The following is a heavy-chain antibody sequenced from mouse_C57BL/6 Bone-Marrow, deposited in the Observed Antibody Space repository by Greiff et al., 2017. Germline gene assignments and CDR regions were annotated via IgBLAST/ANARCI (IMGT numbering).Heavy chain of an antibody. J-gene: IGHJ2*01. CDR3: TRSGYDFDY. D-gene: IGHD2-14*01. CDR2: IDPETGGT. Sequence: QVQLQQSGAELVRPGASVTLSCKASGYKFTDYEMHWVKQTPVHGLEWIGAIDPETGGTAYNQKFKGKATLTADTSSSTAYMQLRSLTSAYSAVYYCTRSGYDFDYWGQGTTLTVSS. CDR1: GYKFTDYE. V-gene: IGHV1-15*01.